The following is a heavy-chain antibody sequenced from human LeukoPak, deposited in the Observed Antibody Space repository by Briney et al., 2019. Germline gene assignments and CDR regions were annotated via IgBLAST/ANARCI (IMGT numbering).Heavy chain of an antibody. D-gene: IGHD3-10*01. CDR1: GYTFTSYA. CDR2: ISAYNGNT. CDR3: ARDYDYGSGRAAWFDP. Sequence: ASVKVSCKASGYTFTSYAMNWVRQAPGQGLEWMGWISAYNGNTNYAQKLQGRVTMTTDTSTSTAYMELRSLRSDDTAVYYCARDYDYGSGRAAWFDPWGQGTLITVSS. J-gene: IGHJ5*02. V-gene: IGHV1-18*01.